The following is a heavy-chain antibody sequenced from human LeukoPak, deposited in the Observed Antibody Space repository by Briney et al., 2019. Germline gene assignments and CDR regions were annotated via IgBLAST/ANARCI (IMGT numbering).Heavy chain of an antibody. CDR3: ASRKGGAARSRDY. D-gene: IGHD6-6*01. V-gene: IGHV4-34*01. Sequence: SETLSLTCAVYGGSFSGYYWSWIRQPPGKGLEWIGEINHSGSTNYNPSLKSRVTIPVDTSKNQFSLKLSSVTAADTAVYYCASRKGGAARSRDYWGQGTLVTVSS. J-gene: IGHJ4*02. CDR2: INHSGST. CDR1: GGSFSGYY.